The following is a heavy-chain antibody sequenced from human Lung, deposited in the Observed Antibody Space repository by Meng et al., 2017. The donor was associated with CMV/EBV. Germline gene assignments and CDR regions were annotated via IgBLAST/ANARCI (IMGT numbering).Heavy chain of an antibody. V-gene: IGHV4-39*07. CDR3: ARSHSSGWPFDY. CDR1: GGSISSSSYY. CDR2: IYYSGST. J-gene: IGHJ4*02. Sequence: SETLSLTXTVSGGSISSSSYYWGWIRQPPGKGLEWIGSIYYSGSTYYNPSLKSRVTISVDTSKNQFSLKLSSVTAADTAVYYCARSHSSGWPFDYWGQGTLVTFSS. D-gene: IGHD6-19*01.